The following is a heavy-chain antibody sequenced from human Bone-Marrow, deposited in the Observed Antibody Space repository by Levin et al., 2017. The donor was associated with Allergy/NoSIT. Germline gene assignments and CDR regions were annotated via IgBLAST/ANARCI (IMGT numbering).Heavy chain of an antibody. CDR1: GGSISSYY. D-gene: IGHD5-18*01. V-gene: IGHV4-59*08. CDR2: IYYSGST. Sequence: PSETLSLTCTVSGGSISSYYWSWIRQPPGKGLEWIGYIYYSGSTNYNPSLKSRVTISVDTSKNQFSLKLSSVTAADTAVYYCARHGGYSYGYDPLFDYWGQGTLVTVSS. J-gene: IGHJ4*02. CDR3: ARHGGYSYGYDPLFDY.